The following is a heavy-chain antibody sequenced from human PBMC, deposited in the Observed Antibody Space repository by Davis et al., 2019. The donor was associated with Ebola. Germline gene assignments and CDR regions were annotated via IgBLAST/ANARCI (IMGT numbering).Heavy chain of an antibody. CDR3: ARTYYFDDSGYRNAFDI. J-gene: IGHJ3*02. CDR1: GFTLGHYA. V-gene: IGHV3-30-3*01. Sequence: GGSLRLSCAASGFTLGHYAMHWVRQAPGKGLEWVAVISYDGSDEYYADSVKGRFIISRDNSKNTLYLQMNSLRAEDTAVYYCARTYYFDDSGYRNAFDIWGQGTMVTISS. D-gene: IGHD3-22*01. CDR2: ISYDGSDE.